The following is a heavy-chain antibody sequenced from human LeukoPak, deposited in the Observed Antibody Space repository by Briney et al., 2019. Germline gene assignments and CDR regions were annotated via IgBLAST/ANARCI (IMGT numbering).Heavy chain of an antibody. D-gene: IGHD2-21*02. V-gene: IGHV3-21*01. CDR3: ARDSVGTPGTFDY. CDR2: ISSSSSYI. J-gene: IGHJ4*02. CDR1: GFTFSSYS. Sequence: GGSLRLSCAASGFTFSSYSMNWVRQAPGKGLEWVSSISSSSSYIYYADSVKGRFTISRDNAKNSLYLQMNSLRAEDTAVYYCARDSVGTPGTFDYWGQGTLVTVSS.